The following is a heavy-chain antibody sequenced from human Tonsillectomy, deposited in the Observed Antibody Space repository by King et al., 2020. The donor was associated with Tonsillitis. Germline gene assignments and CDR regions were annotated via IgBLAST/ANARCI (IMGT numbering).Heavy chain of an antibody. Sequence: EQLVQSGGGVVQPGRSLRLSCAASGFTFSSYGMHWVRQAPGKGLEWVAGIAYDGSNKKYADSGKGRFTISRDNSKNTLYLQMNSLRVEDTAVYYCAKEEVGFDYWGQGTLVTVSS. CDR2: IAYDGSNK. J-gene: IGHJ4*02. V-gene: IGHV3-30*18. CDR3: AKEEVGFDY. CDR1: GFTFSSYG.